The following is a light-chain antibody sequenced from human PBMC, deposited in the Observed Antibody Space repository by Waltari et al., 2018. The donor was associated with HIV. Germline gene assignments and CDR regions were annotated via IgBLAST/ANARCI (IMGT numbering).Light chain of an antibody. J-gene: IGLJ1*01. V-gene: IGLV2-8*01. CDR3: FTYAGSRGYV. Sequence: QSALTQPPSASGSPGQSVTISCTGTSSDIGFYKYVSWYQHHPGTAPKLIIYEVSKRPSGVPDRFSGSKSGNTASLTVSGLQAEDEADYYCFTYAGSRGYVFATGTKVTVL. CDR1: SSDIGFYKY. CDR2: EVS.